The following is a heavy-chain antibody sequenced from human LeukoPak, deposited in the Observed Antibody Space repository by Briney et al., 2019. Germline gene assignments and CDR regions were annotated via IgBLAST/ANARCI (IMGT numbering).Heavy chain of an antibody. CDR3: ARDDTPYYDFWSGSRYYYYGMDV. CDR2: ISGSGDNT. Sequence: GGSLRLSCAASGFTFSSYAMSWVRQAPGKGLEWVSGISGSGDNTYYADSVKGRFTISRDNAKNTLYLQMNSLRAEDTAVYYCARDDTPYYDFWSGSRYYYYGMDVWGQGTTVTVSS. V-gene: IGHV3-23*01. J-gene: IGHJ6*02. D-gene: IGHD3-3*01. CDR1: GFTFSSYA.